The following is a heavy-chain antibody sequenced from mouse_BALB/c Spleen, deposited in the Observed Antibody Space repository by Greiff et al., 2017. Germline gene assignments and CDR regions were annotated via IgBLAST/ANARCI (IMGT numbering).Heavy chain of an antibody. CDR1: GFTFSSFG. J-gene: IGHJ2*01. D-gene: IGHD2-1*01. V-gene: IGHV5-17*02. CDR2: ISSGSSTI. CDR3: ARAYGNYGYYFDY. Sequence: EVHLVESGGGLVQPGGSRKLSCAASGFTFSSFGMHWVRQAPEKGLEWVAYISSGSSTIYYADTVKGRFTISRDNPKNTLFLQMTSLRSEDTAMYYCARAYGNYGYYFDYWGQGTTLTVSS.